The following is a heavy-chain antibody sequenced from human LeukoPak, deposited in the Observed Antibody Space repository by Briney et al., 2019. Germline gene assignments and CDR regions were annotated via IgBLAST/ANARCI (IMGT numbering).Heavy chain of an antibody. CDR2: IRYDGSNK. Sequence: GGSLRLSCAASGFTFSNYAIHWVRQAPGKGLEWGAFIRYDGSNKYYVDSVKGRFTISRDNSKNTLYLQMNSLRAEDTAVYYCARARGGRSSGYYYFGAFDIWGQGTMVTVSS. CDR1: GFTFSNYA. D-gene: IGHD3-22*01. CDR3: ARARGGRSSGYYYFGAFDI. J-gene: IGHJ3*02. V-gene: IGHV3-30*02.